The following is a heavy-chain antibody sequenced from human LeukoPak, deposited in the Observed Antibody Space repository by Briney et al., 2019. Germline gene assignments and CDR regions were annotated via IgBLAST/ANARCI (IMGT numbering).Heavy chain of an antibody. CDR2: ISSSSSTI. D-gene: IGHD3-10*01. V-gene: IGHV3-48*01. CDR1: GFTFSGNN. Sequence: PGGSLRLSCAASGFTFSGNNMNWVRQAPGKGLEWVSYISSSSSTIYYADSVKGRFTISRDNAKNSVYLQMNSLRAEDTAMYYCARVRETTLRGSRTLDHWGQGTLVTVSS. J-gene: IGHJ4*02. CDR3: ARVRETTLRGSRTLDH.